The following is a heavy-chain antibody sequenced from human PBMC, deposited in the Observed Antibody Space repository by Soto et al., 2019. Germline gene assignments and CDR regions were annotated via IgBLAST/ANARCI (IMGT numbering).Heavy chain of an antibody. CDR2: IYDSGFT. V-gene: IGHV4-30-2*01. D-gene: IGHD4-17*01. CDR3: ARAHYGDFGYGMDV. CDR1: GGSISSGGYS. Sequence: QLQLQESGSGLVKPSQTLSLTCAVSGGSISSGGYSWSWIRQPPGKGLEWIGYIYDSGFTYYNPSLKSRVPIXVXRXXNQFSLKLSSVTAADTAVYYCARAHYGDFGYGMDVWGQGTTVTVSS. J-gene: IGHJ6*02.